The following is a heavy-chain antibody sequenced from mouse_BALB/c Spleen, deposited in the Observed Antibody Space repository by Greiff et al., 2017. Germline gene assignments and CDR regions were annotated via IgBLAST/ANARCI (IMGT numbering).Heavy chain of an antibody. CDR3: ARNPLYYDYDDAMDY. V-gene: IGHV2-2*02. Sequence: QVQLQQSGPGLVQPSQSLSITCTVSGFSLTSYGVHWVRQSPGKGLEWLGVIWSGGSTDYNAAFISRLSISKDNSKSQVFFKMNSLQANDTAIYYCARNPLYYDYDDAMDYWGQGTSVTVSS. CDR2: IWSGGST. D-gene: IGHD2-4*01. CDR1: GFSLTSYG. J-gene: IGHJ4*01.